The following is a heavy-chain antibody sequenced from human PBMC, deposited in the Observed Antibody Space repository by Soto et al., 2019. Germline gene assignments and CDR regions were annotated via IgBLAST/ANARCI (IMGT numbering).Heavy chain of an antibody. V-gene: IGHV3-64*01. CDR1: GFTFSSYD. CDR3: VRRVSGNYDY. D-gene: IGHD1-7*01. CDR2: ISSNGGTT. Sequence: EVQLAESGGGMVQPGGSLRLSCVASGFTFSSYDRHWVRQAPGKGLEYGSSISSNGGTTNYGNSVKGRFTISRDNSKNTLYLQMGSLRAEDMAVYYCVRRVSGNYDYWGQGPLFTVSS. J-gene: IGHJ4*02.